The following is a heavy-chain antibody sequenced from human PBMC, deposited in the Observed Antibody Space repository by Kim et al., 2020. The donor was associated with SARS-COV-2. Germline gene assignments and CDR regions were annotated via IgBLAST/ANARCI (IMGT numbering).Heavy chain of an antibody. J-gene: IGHJ4*02. CDR3: AGGRKYYDFWSGYYPFDY. Sequence: KGRLTISRDNAKTSLYLRMNSLRAEDTAVYYCAGGRKYYDFWSGYYPFDYWGQGTLVTVSS. D-gene: IGHD3-3*01. V-gene: IGHV3-11*05.